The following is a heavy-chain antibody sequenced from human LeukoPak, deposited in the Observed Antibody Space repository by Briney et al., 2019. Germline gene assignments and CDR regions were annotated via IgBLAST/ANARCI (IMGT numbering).Heavy chain of an antibody. CDR1: GVSISSSTYY. Sequence: KASETLSLTCTVSGVSISSSTYYWAWIRQSPGKGLEWIGSITYSGSTYYNPSLESRVTISVDTSKNQFSLRLISVTAVDTAVYYCARQGVGATDCWGQGTLVTVSS. V-gene: IGHV4-39*01. J-gene: IGHJ4*02. D-gene: IGHD1-26*01. CDR2: ITYSGST. CDR3: ARQGVGATDC.